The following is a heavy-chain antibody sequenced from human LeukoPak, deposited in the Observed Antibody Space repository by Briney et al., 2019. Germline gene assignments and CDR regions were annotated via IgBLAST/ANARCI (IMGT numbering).Heavy chain of an antibody. D-gene: IGHD3-10*01. V-gene: IGHV3-21*04. J-gene: IGHJ4*02. CDR3: ARAKPKNMVRGLIMRRESRYYFDY. Sequence: GGSLRLSCTASGFTFSSYSMNWVRQAPGKGLEWVSSISTSSSYVYYADSVKGRFTISRDNARNSLYLQMNSLRAEDTAVYYCARAKPKNMVRGLIMRRESRYYFDYWGQGTLVTVSS. CDR2: ISTSSSYV. CDR1: GFTFSSYS.